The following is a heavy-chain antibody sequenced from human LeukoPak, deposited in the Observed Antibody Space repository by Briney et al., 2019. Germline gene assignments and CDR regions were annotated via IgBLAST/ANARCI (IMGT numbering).Heavy chain of an antibody. D-gene: IGHD2-21*01. Sequence: GGSLRLSCAASGFIFSSYGMHWIRQAPGKGLEWVAFIRYDGSNKSYADSVKGRFTISRDNSKNTLYLQMNSLRAEDTAVYYCAPRVVVITAPFDYWGQGTLVTVSS. CDR2: IRYDGSNK. CDR3: APRVVVITAPFDY. J-gene: IGHJ4*02. CDR1: GFIFSSYG. V-gene: IGHV3-30*02.